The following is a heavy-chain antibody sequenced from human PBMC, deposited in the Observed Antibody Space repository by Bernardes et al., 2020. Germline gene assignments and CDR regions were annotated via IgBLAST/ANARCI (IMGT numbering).Heavy chain of an antibody. CDR2: ISNDGSRK. Sequence: GGSLRLSCVASEFILRLYDMHWARHTPGKGLEWVAVISNDGSRKYYADSVKGRFTVSRDNSKNTLNLEMGRLRSEDTGVYYCAKVRVPTTVFGRGPDFYHDMDVWGKGTTGTVSS. J-gene: IGHJ6*03. D-gene: IGHD4-4*01. CDR1: EFILRLYD. CDR3: AKVRVPTTVFGRGPDFYHDMDV. V-gene: IGHV3-30*18.